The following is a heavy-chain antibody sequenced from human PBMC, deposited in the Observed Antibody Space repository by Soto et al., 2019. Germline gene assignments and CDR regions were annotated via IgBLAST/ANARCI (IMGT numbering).Heavy chain of an antibody. J-gene: IGHJ4*02. CDR3: AKGRGGSGRLTTRVDF. CDR1: GFTFNNYA. Sequence: EVQLLESGGGLVQPGGSLRLSCAASGFTFNNYAMTLVRQAPGKGLEWVSAISGGGDTTSYADSVKGRFTVSRDGSNNTLYLQMSSLRAEDTALYYCAKGRGGSGRLTTRVDFWGQGPLVTVSS. D-gene: IGHD3-10*01. V-gene: IGHV3-23*01. CDR2: ISGGGDTT.